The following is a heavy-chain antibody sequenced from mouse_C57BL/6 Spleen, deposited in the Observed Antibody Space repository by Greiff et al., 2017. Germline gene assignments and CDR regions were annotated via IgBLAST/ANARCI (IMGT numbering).Heavy chain of an antibody. CDR3: ARHLYYYYGSDYFDY. CDR1: GYSITSGYY. V-gene: IGHV3-6*01. CDR2: ISYDGSN. D-gene: IGHD1-1*01. J-gene: IGHJ2*01. Sequence: EVQLVESGPGLVKPSQSLSLTCSVTGYSITSGYYWNWIRQFPGNKLEWMGYISYDGSNNYNPSLQNRSSIPRDTSKNQFFLKLNSVTTENTATYYCARHLYYYYGSDYFDYWGQGTTLTVSS.